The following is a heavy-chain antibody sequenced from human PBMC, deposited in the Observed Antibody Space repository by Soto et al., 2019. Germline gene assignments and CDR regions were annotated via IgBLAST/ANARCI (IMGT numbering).Heavy chain of an antibody. Sequence: ESGGGVVQPGRSLRLSCAASGFTFSSYGMHWVRQAPGKGLEWVAVISYDGSNKYYADSVKGRFTISRDNSKNTLYLQMNSLRAEDTAVYYCARDFNHGYSSSWYDAGYFRGEDYWGQGTLVTVSS. CDR2: ISYDGSNK. CDR1: GFTFSSYG. V-gene: IGHV3-30*03. CDR3: ARDFNHGYSSSWYDAGYFRGEDY. D-gene: IGHD6-13*01. J-gene: IGHJ4*02.